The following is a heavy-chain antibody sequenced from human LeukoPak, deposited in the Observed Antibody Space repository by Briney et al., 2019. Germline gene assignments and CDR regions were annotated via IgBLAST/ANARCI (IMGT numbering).Heavy chain of an antibody. J-gene: IGHJ3*02. V-gene: IGHV1-18*01. Sequence: ASVKVSCKASGYTFTSYGISWVRQAPGQGLEGMGWISAYNGNTNYAQKLQGRVTMTTDTSTSTAYMELRSLRSDDTAVYYCAREVVVMDAFDIWGQGTMVTVSS. CDR3: AREVVVMDAFDI. CDR2: ISAYNGNT. D-gene: IGHD3-22*01. CDR1: GYTFTSYG.